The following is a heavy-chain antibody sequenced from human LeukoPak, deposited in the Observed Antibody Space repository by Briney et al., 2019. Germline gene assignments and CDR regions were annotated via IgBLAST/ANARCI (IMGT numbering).Heavy chain of an antibody. V-gene: IGHV1-18*01. CDR3: AGPRGSSGYYYVGYGMDV. CDR2: ISAYNGNT. Sequence: ASVKVSCKASGYTFTTYGISWVRQAPGQGLEWMGWISAYNGNTNYAQKLQGRVTMTTDTSTSTAYMELRSLRSDDTAVYYCAGPRGSSGYYYVGYGMDVWGQGTTVTVSS. D-gene: IGHD3-22*01. CDR1: GYTFTTYG. J-gene: IGHJ6*02.